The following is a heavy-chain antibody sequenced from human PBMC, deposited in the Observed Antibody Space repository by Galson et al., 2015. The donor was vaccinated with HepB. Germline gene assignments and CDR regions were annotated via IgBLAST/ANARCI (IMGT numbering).Heavy chain of an antibody. J-gene: IGHJ4*02. D-gene: IGHD1-26*01. Sequence: SLRLSCAASGLTFSHYYMNWVRQAPGKGLEWVANIKQDGREKYYVGPVKGRFTISRDNAGNSLYLQMNSLRGEDTALYYCARSSGGYFDSWGQGILVTVSS. CDR3: ARSSGGYFDS. CDR2: IKQDGREK. CDR1: GLTFSHYY. V-gene: IGHV3-7*01.